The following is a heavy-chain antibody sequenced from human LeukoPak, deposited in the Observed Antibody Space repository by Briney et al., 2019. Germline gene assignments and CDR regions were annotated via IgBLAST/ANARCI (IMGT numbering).Heavy chain of an antibody. J-gene: IGHJ4*02. Sequence: GESLRLSCAASGFTFSSYWMYWVRQVPGKGLVWVSRIKPDGSSTSYADSVKGRFTISRDNSKNTLYLQMNSLRAEDTAVYYCARDYGRAMDPGFDYWGQGTLVTVSS. CDR1: GFTFSSYW. V-gene: IGHV3-74*01. CDR3: ARDYGRAMDPGFDY. D-gene: IGHD5-18*01. CDR2: IKPDGSST.